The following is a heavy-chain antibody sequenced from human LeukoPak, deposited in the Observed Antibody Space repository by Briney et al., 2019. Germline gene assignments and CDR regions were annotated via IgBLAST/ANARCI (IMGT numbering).Heavy chain of an antibody. CDR2: IYSGGST. CDR1: GXSVSTSY. Sequence: GGSLRLSCAASGXSVSTSYMIWVRQAPGKGLEWVSVIYSGGSTNYADSVKGRFTISRDNSKNTLYLQMNSLRDEDTAVYYCARDLAVPGDSWGQGTLVTVSS. V-gene: IGHV3-66*01. J-gene: IGHJ4*02. D-gene: IGHD6-19*01. CDR3: ARDLAVPGDS.